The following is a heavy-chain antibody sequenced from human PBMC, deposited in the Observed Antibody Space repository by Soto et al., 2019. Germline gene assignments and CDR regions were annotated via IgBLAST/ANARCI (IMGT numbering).Heavy chain of an antibody. V-gene: IGHV3-48*01. CDR3: ARAPRAYPKEDEYYYYYMDV. CDR2: ISSSSSTI. CDR1: GFTFSSYS. J-gene: IGHJ6*03. Sequence: GGSLRLSCAASGFTFSSYSMNWVRQAPGKGLEWVSYISSSSSTIYYADSVKGRFTISRDNAKNSLYLQMNSLRAEDTAVYYCARAPRAYPKEDEYYYYYMDVWGKGTTVTVSS. D-gene: IGHD2-21*01.